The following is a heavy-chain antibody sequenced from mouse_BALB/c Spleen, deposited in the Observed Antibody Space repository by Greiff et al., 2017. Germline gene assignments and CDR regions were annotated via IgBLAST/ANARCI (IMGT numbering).Heavy chain of an antibody. Sequence: GQLQQSGAELVKPGASVKLSCTASGFNIKDTYMHWVKQRPEQGLEWIGRIDPANGNTKYDPKFQGKATITADTSSNTAYLQLSSLTSEDTAVYYCARSRMIRGAMDYWGQGTSVTVSS. CDR2: IDPANGNT. D-gene: IGHD2-4*01. CDR1: GFNIKDTY. V-gene: IGHV14-3*02. CDR3: ARSRMIRGAMDY. J-gene: IGHJ4*01.